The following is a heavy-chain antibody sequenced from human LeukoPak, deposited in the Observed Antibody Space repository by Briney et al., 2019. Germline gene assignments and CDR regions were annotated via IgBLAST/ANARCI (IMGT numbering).Heavy chain of an antibody. J-gene: IGHJ4*02. CDR2: IYPGDSDT. Sequence: GESLKISCYGSGYTFTSYWVGWVRQMPGKGLGWMGIIYPGDSDTRYSPSFQGQVTISADKSISTAYLQWNSLKASDTAMYYCARLGSSAWYADYWGQGTLVTVSS. D-gene: IGHD6-19*01. CDR3: ARLGSSAWYADY. V-gene: IGHV5-51*01. CDR1: GYTFTSYW.